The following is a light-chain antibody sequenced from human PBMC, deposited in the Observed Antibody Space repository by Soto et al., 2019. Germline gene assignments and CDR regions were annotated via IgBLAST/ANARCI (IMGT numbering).Light chain of an antibody. CDR3: AAWDDSRNGPQ. CDR2: NNN. V-gene: IGLV1-44*01. Sequence: VLTQPPSASGTPGQRVTISCSGSGTNIGINTVNWYQQLPGTAPKLLIYNNNQRSSGVSDRFSGSKSGASASLAISGLHSEDEGHYFCAAWDDSRNGPQFGGGTKLTVL. CDR1: GTNIGINT. J-gene: IGLJ3*02.